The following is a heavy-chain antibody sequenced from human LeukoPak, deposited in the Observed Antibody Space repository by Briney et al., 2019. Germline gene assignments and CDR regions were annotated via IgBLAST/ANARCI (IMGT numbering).Heavy chain of an antibody. V-gene: IGHV4-34*01. CDR1: GASFSGYY. CDR3: ARTLEAGYSYGRYYYYYGMDV. J-gene: IGHJ6*02. D-gene: IGHD5-18*01. CDR2: INHSGST. Sequence: SETLSLTCADYGASFSGYYWSWIRQPPRKGPQWIGEINHSGSTNYNPSLKSRVTISVDTSKNQFSLKLSSVTAADTAVYYCARTLEAGYSYGRYYYYYGMDVWGQGTTVTVSS.